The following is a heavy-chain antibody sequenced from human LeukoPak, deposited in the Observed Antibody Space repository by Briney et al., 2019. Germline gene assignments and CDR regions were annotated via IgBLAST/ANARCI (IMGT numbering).Heavy chain of an antibody. CDR1: LHSFTDYY. J-gene: IGHJ5*02. D-gene: IGHD6-6*01. V-gene: IGHV1-2*02. Sequence: ASVTVSFMCCLHSFTDYYIHWVRQAPGRGGGGMGWIDPKCRRTNYAQKFQGRVPITRHTSINTAYMEVSRLTSDDTAMYYCAGLSSVAARPGWFDLWGQGPLVTVSS. CDR3: AGLSSVAARPGWFDL. CDR2: IDPKCRRT.